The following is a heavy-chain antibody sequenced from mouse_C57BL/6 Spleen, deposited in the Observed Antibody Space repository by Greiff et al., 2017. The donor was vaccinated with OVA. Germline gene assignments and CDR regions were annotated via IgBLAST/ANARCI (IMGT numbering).Heavy chain of an antibody. CDR3: ARLDYDYDEGGPYFDY. V-gene: IGHV1-76*01. D-gene: IGHD2-4*01. J-gene: IGHJ2*01. CDR2: IYPGSGNT. Sequence: LMESGAELVRPGASVKLSCKASGYTFTDYYINWVKQRPGQGLEWIARIYPGSGNTYYNEKFKGKATLTAEKSSSTAYMQLSSLTSEDSAVYFCARLDYDYDEGGPYFDYWGQGTTLTVSS. CDR1: GYTFTDYY.